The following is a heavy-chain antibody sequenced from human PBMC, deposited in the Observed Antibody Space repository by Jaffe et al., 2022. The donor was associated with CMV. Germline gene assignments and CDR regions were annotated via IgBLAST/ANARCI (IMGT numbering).Heavy chain of an antibody. Sequence: QITLKESGPTLVEPTQTLTLTCTFSGFSLTTNSVGVGWVRQPPGRALEWLAVTHWNGVEHHNPSVNGRLTILRDTSKNQVVLEMTNMDPADTATYYCARRLVWQGMDYWGQGILVTVSS. J-gene: IGHJ4*02. CDR3: ARRLVWQGMDY. CDR2: THWNGVE. D-gene: IGHD3-16*01. CDR1: GFSLTTNSVG. V-gene: IGHV2-5*01.